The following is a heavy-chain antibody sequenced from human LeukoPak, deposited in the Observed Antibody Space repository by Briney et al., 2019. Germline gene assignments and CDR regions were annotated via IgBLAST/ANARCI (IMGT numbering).Heavy chain of an antibody. CDR2: IYPSDSVT. Sequence: GESLKISCKGSGDTFSSYWIAWVRQMPGKGLEWMGVIYPSDSVTRYSPSFQGQVTISADKSISTAYLQWSSLKASDTAVYYCAQVPGVDYFYYRMDVWGQGTTVTVSS. D-gene: IGHD2-2*01. V-gene: IGHV5-51*01. J-gene: IGHJ6*02. CDR1: GDTFSSYW. CDR3: AQVPGVDYFYYRMDV.